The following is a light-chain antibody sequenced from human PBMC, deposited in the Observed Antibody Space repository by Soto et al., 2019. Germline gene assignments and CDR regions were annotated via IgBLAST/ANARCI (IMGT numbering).Light chain of an antibody. CDR3: QQSYSTPHT. Sequence: DIQMTPSPSSLSASVGDRVTITCRASQSINIYLNWYQQKPGRAPKLVINAASRLQSGVPSRFSGSGSGTDFTLAISTLQPEDLATYYCQQSYSTPHTFGQGTNLEIK. V-gene: IGKV1-39*01. CDR1: QSINIY. CDR2: AAS. J-gene: IGKJ2*01.